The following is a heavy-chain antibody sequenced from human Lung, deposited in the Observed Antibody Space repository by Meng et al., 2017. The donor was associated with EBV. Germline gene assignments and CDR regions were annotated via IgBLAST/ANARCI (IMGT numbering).Heavy chain of an antibody. CDR2: IYYTGSS. CDR1: GGAVISGGYY. J-gene: IGHJ5*02. V-gene: IGHV4-31*03. Sequence: QVEIQDAGPGLVHPPQTLSLPCTVSGGAVISGGYYWSWIRQQPGKGPEWIGYIYYTGSSFYNPSLKSRVAISIDTSKNQFSLKLTSVTAADTAVYFCARTNYGDYNWFDPWGQGTLVTVSS. CDR3: ARTNYGDYNWFDP. D-gene: IGHD4-17*01.